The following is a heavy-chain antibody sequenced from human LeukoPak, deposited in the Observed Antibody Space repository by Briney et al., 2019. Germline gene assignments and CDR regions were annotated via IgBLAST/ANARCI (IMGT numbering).Heavy chain of an antibody. J-gene: IGHJ4*02. Sequence: SVKVSCKASGGTFSSYAISWVRQAPGQGLEWMGGIIPIFGTANYAQKFQGRVTITADESTSTAYMELSSLRSEDTAVYYCARDTGPHYYDSSGYLGYWGQGTLVTVSS. CDR2: IIPIFGTA. CDR1: GGTFSSYA. D-gene: IGHD3-22*01. V-gene: IGHV1-69*13. CDR3: ARDTGPHYYDSSGYLGY.